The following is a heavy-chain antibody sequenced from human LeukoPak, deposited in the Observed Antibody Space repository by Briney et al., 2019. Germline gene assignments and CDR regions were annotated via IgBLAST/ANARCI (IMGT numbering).Heavy chain of an antibody. Sequence: PSETLSLTCAVYGGSFSGYYWSWIRQPPGKGLEWIGEINHSGSTNYNPSLKSRVTISVDTSKNQFSLKLGSVTAADTAVYYCARGQGITIFGVVPNWFDPWGQGTLVTVSS. J-gene: IGHJ5*02. D-gene: IGHD3-3*01. V-gene: IGHV4-34*01. CDR2: INHSGST. CDR1: GGSFSGYY. CDR3: ARGQGITIFGVVPNWFDP.